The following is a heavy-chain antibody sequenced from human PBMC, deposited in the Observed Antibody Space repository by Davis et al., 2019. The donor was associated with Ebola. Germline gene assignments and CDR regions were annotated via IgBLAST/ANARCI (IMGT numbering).Heavy chain of an antibody. CDR2: IKHVGSEK. Sequence: GESLKISCAASAFTFSSYWMSWVRQAPGKGLEWVANIKHVGSEKYYVDSVKGRFTISRDNAKNTLYLQMNSLRAEDTAVYYCARGKGAVVVITYYDYWGQGTLVTVSS. J-gene: IGHJ4*02. CDR3: ARGKGAVVVITYYDY. D-gene: IGHD3-22*01. CDR1: AFTFSSYW. V-gene: IGHV3-7*01.